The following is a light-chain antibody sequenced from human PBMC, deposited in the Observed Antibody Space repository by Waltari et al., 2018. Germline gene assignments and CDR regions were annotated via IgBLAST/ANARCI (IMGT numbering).Light chain of an antibody. J-gene: IGLJ3*02. CDR1: SSYVGSSDY. CDR3: CSYAGTYTWV. V-gene: IGLV2-11*01. CDR2: DVT. Sequence: QSALTQPRSVSGSPGQSVTIPCTGTSSYVGSSDYVSWYQQHPGKAPKLIISDVTKRPSGVPDRFSGSKSGNTASLTISGLQAEDEADYYCCSYAGTYTWVFGGGTKLTVL.